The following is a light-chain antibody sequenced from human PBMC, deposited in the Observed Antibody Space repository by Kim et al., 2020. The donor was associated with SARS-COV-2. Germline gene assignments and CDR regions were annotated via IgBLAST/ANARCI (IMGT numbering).Light chain of an antibody. V-gene: IGLV3-21*04. CDR2: YDR. CDR3: QVWDVGHPV. CDR1: NIGNKG. J-gene: IGLJ3*02. Sequence: SYELTQPPSVSVAPGKTARITCGGNNIGNKGVHWCQQKPGQAPVLVIYYDRDRPSGIPERFSGSKSGNTATLTINRVEAGDEADYFCQVWDVGHPVLGGGTQLNVL.